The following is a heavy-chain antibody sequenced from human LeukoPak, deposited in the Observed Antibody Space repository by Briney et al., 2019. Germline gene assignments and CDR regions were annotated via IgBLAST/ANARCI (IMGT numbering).Heavy chain of an antibody. V-gene: IGHV4-59*12. Sequence: SETLSLTCTVSGGSISSYYWSWIRQPPGKGLEWIGYIYYSGSTNYNPSLKSRVTISVDRSKNQFSLKLSSVTAADTAVYYCATSEAAAFYDWGQGTLVTVSS. D-gene: IGHD6-13*01. CDR2: IYYSGST. CDR3: ATSEAAAFYD. J-gene: IGHJ4*02. CDR1: GGSISSYY.